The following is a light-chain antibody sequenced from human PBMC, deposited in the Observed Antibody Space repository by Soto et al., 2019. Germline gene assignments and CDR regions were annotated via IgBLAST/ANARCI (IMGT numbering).Light chain of an antibody. V-gene: IGKV3-20*01. Sequence: EIVLTQSPGTLYLSPGARATLSCRASQSVSSSYLAWYQQKPGQAPRLLIFGASNRPTGIPDRFSGSGSATDFTLTISRLEPEDFAVYYCQQYGSSPLITFGQGTRLDIK. CDR3: QQYGSSPLIT. J-gene: IGKJ5*01. CDR2: GAS. CDR1: QSVSSSY.